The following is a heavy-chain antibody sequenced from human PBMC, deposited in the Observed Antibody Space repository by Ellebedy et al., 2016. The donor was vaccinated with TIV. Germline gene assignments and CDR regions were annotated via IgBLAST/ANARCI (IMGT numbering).Heavy chain of an antibody. CDR1: GFAFSAYW. CDR3: ARGYSGSFDY. V-gene: IGHV3-7*03. CDR2: IKQDGNQK. D-gene: IGHD5-12*01. Sequence: GESLKISCAASGFAFSAYWMTWVRQAPGKGLEWVANIKQDGNQKYYVDSVKVRFTISRDNAKYSLYLQMNSLRAEDTAVYYCARGYSGSFDYWGQGALVTVSS. J-gene: IGHJ4*02.